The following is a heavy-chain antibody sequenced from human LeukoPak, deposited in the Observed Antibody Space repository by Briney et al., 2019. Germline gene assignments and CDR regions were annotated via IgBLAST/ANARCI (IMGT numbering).Heavy chain of an antibody. CDR1: GFSFSSYS. Sequence: AGGSLRLSCAASGFSFSSYSMNWVRQAPGKGLEWVSYISSSSSTIYYADSVKGRVTISRDNAKNSLYMQMSRPRAEDTAVYYCPRMGGEWWYPLVPAPPTDLGYWGQGTLVTVSS. J-gene: IGHJ4*02. CDR2: ISSSSSTI. V-gene: IGHV3-48*04. CDR3: PRMGGEWWYPLVPAPPTDLGY. D-gene: IGHD2-15*01.